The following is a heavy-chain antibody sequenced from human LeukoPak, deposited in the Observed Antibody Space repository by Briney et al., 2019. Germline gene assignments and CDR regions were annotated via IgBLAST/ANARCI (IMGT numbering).Heavy chain of an antibody. J-gene: IGHJ5*02. D-gene: IGHD3-22*01. CDR3: ARGGYYNTSGYHYVHGFDP. CDR1: GYTFTDYY. CDR2: IHPIIGVT. V-gene: IGHV1-2*02. Sequence: GASVGVSCKASGYTFTDYYIHWVRQAPGQGLEWMGWIHPIIGVTNSAQKLQGRVTMTRDTSITTVNMELNRLRSDDTAVYYCARGGYYNTSGYHYVHGFDPWGQGTLVTVSS.